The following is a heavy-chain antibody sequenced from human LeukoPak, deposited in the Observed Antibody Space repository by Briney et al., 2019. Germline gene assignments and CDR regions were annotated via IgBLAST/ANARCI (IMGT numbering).Heavy chain of an antibody. D-gene: IGHD6-13*01. V-gene: IGHV4-34*01. CDR3: ARLSTAAGVDY. CDR1: GGSFSGYY. J-gene: IGHJ4*02. CDR2: INHSGST. Sequence: PSETLSLTCAVYGGSFSGYYWSWIRQPPGKGLAWIGEINHSGSTNYNPSLKSRVTISVDTSKNQFSLKLSSVTAADTAVYYCARLSTAAGVDYWGQGTLVTVSS.